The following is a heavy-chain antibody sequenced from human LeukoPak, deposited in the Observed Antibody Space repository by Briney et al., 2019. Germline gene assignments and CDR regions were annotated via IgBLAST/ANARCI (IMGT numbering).Heavy chain of an antibody. J-gene: IGHJ6*02. V-gene: IGHV4-34*01. CDR3: ARVYNWQYYYYYGMDV. CDR2: INHSGST. D-gene: IGHD1-20*01. CDR1: GGSFSGFY. Sequence: SETLSLTCAVYGGSFSGFYWSWIRQLPGKGLEWIGEINHSGSTNYNPSLKSRVTISVDTSKNQFSLKLSSVTAADTAVYYCARVYNWQYYYYYGMDVWGQGTTVTVSS.